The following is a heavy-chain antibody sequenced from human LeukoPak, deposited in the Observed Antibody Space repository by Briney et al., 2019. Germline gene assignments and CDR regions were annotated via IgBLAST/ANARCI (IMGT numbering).Heavy chain of an antibody. J-gene: IGHJ4*02. V-gene: IGHV3-11*01. CDR1: GFSFNDYY. CDR2: ISSSGNTI. CDR3: AGTRTPMYYFDY. Sequence: GGSLRLSCAATGFSFNDYYMSWIRQAPGKGLEWISYISSSGNTIYYGDSVKGRFTISRDNAKNSLYLQMNSLRAEDTAVYYCAGTRTPMYYFDYWGQGTLVTVSS.